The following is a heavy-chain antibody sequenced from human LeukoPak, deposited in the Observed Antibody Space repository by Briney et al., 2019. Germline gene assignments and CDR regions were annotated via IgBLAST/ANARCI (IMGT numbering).Heavy chain of an antibody. CDR1: GYTFTSYS. D-gene: IGHD2-2*02. CDR2: ISAYNGNT. Sequence: ASVKVSCKASGYTFTSYSINGVRQAPAQGLEWMAWISAYNGNTNYSQKSHGSVTLTSDTSTSTAYMELRSVRSDDTDVYFCARGMSGYTEDPFDMWGQGTVVTVSS. J-gene: IGHJ3*02. V-gene: IGHV1-18*01. CDR3: ARGMSGYTEDPFDM.